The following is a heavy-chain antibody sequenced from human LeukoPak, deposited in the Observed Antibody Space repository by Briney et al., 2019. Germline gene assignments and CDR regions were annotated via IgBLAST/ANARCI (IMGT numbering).Heavy chain of an antibody. CDR3: ARVQGLDFRWYFDL. CDR1: GFTFSSYD. CDR2: IGTAGDT. Sequence: GGSLRLSCAAYGFTFSSYDMHWVRQATGKGLEWVSAIGTAGDTYYPGSVKGRFTISRENAKNSLYLQMNSLTAGYTAGYYCARVQGLDFRWYFDLWGRDTLVTVSS. V-gene: IGHV3-13*01. J-gene: IGHJ2*01.